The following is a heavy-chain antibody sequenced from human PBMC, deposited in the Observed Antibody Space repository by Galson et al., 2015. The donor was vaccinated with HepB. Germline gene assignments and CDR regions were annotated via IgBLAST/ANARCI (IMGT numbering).Heavy chain of an antibody. J-gene: IGHJ4*02. CDR2: ISNDGGNK. Sequence: SLRLSCAASGFTFSSYAMHWVRQAPGKGLEWVALISNDGGNKYHADSVKGRFTISRDNSQNTLYVHMNSLRVEDTAIYYCASAPSSGWHTFDYWGQGTLVTVSS. D-gene: IGHD6-19*01. CDR3: ASAPSSGWHTFDY. V-gene: IGHV3-30-3*01. CDR1: GFTFSSYA.